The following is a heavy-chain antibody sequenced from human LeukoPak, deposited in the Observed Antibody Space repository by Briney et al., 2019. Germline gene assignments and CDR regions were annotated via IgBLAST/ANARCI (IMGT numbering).Heavy chain of an antibody. CDR1: GYTFTRYY. Sequence: GASVKVSCKASGYTFTRYYMHWVRQAPGQGLEWMGIINPSGGSTSYAQKFQGRVTMTRDTSTSTVYMELTSLRSEDTAVYYCASLKGLYYFDYWGQGTLVTVSS. V-gene: IGHV1-46*01. CDR2: INPSGGST. J-gene: IGHJ4*02. CDR3: ASLKGLYYFDY.